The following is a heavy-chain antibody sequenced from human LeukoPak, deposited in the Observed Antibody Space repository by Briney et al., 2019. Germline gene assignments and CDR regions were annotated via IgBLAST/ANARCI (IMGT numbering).Heavy chain of an antibody. CDR3: SFLGVVVAAYDAFDI. CDR2: IRSKANSYAT. D-gene: IGHD2-15*01. J-gene: IGHJ3*02. CDR1: GFTFSGSA. Sequence: GGSLKLSCAASGFTFSGSAMHWVRQASGKGLEWVGRIRSKANSYATAYAASVKGRFTISRDDSKNTAYLQMNSLKTEDTAVYYCSFLGVVVAAYDAFDIWGQGTMATVSS. V-gene: IGHV3-73*01.